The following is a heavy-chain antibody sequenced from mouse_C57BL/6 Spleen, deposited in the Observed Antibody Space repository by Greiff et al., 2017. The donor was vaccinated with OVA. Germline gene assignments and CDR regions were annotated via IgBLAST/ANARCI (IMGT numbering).Heavy chain of an antibody. V-gene: IGHV1-5*01. Sequence: VQLQQSGTVLARPGASVKMSCKTSGYTFTSYWMHWVKQRPGQGLEWIGAIYPGNSDTSYNQKFKGKAKPTAVTSASTAYMELSSLTNEDSAVYYCTNWDGLDFDYWGQGTTLTVSS. D-gene: IGHD4-1*01. CDR3: TNWDGLDFDY. CDR1: GYTFTSYW. J-gene: IGHJ2*01. CDR2: IYPGNSDT.